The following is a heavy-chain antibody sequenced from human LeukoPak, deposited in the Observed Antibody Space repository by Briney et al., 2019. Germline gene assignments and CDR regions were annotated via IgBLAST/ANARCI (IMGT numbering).Heavy chain of an antibody. CDR1: RASFSGYY. D-gene: IGHD3-10*01. CDR2: IKDGGIT. Sequence: PSETLSLTCLVYRASFSGYYWGWISLPQGEGLEWIGEIKDGGITNYNPSHRNRDTISKDTSNNHLSLKLHSATAADTAVYYCVIGFSGVVGDHWAQRSLVSVSS. J-gene: IGHJ4*02. V-gene: IGHV4-34*01. CDR3: VIGFSGVVGDH.